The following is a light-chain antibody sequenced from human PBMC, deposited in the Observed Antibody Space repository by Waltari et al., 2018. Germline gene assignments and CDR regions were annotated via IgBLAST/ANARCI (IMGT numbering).Light chain of an antibody. Sequence: EVVLTQSPATLSLSPEEGATLSCRASQSVSNSLAWYQQKPGQPPRLLIYDTSNRASGIPARFSASGSGTDFTLSITSLEPEDFAVYYCQQRNIWPLTFGGGTKVEIK. J-gene: IGKJ4*01. V-gene: IGKV3-11*01. CDR3: QQRNIWPLT. CDR1: QSVSNS. CDR2: DTS.